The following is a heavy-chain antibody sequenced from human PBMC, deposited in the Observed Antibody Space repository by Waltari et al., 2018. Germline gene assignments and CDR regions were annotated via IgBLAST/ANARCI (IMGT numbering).Heavy chain of an antibody. CDR1: GGTFSSYA. Sequence: QVQLVQSGAEVKKPGSSVKVSCKASGGTFSSYAISWVRQAPGQGREWMGGIIPSLGTANYAQKFQGRVTITADESTSTAYMELSSLRSEDTAVYYCAREGYSYGPSYYFDYWGQGTLVTVSS. CDR2: IIPSLGTA. CDR3: AREGYSYGPSYYFDY. J-gene: IGHJ4*02. D-gene: IGHD5-18*01. V-gene: IGHV1-69*01.